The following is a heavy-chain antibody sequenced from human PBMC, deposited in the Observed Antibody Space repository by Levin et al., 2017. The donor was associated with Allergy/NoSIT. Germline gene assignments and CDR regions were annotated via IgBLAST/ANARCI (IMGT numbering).Heavy chain of an antibody. Sequence: GGSLRLSCAASGFTFSTYGMHWVRQAPGKGLEWVAVIWYDGSNKYYADSVKGRFTISRDNSNNTLYLQMNSLKAEDTAVYYCAREGALLWFRELLNYFDYWGQGTLVTVSS. CDR2: IWYDGSNK. CDR3: AREGALLWFRELLNYFDY. CDR1: GFTFSTYG. V-gene: IGHV3-33*01. D-gene: IGHD3-10*01. J-gene: IGHJ4*02.